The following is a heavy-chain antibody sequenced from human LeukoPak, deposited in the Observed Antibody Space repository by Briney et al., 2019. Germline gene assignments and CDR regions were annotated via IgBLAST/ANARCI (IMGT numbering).Heavy chain of an antibody. Sequence: GGSLRLSCAASGFTFSNYWMNWIRQAPGKGLEWVANIKQDGSEKYYVDSVKGRFTISRDNAKNSLYLQMNSLRAEDAGVYYCAKEGAYPIITYDSWGQGTLVTVSS. V-gene: IGHV3-7*01. D-gene: IGHD1-14*01. CDR1: GFTFSNYW. CDR3: AKEGAYPIITYDS. CDR2: IKQDGSEK. J-gene: IGHJ5*01.